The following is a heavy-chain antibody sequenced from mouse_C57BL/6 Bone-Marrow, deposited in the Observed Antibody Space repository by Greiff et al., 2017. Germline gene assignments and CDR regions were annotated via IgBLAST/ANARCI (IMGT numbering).Heavy chain of an antibody. CDR1: GFTFSDYG. V-gene: IGHV5-15*01. J-gene: IGHJ1*03. Sequence: EVHLVESGGGLVQPGGSLKLSCAASGFTFSDYGMAWVRQAPRQGPEWVAFISNLAYSIYYADTVTGRFTISRENAKNTLYLEMSSLRSEDTAMYYCARHRYYDGSRQGYFDVWGTGTTVTVSS. CDR2: ISNLAYSI. D-gene: IGHD1-1*01. CDR3: ARHRYYDGSRQGYFDV.